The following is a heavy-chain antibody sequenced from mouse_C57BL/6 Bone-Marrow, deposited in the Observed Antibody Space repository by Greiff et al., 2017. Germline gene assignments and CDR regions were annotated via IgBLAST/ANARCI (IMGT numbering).Heavy chain of an antibody. CDR3: AREGDYDSDY. Sequence: QVQLQQSGAELVRPGTSVKVSCKASGYAFTNYLIEWVKQRPGQGLEWIGVINPGSGGTNYNEKFKGKATLTVDKPSSTAYMQLSSLTSEDSAVYYCAREGDYDSDYWGQGTTLTVSS. J-gene: IGHJ2*01. CDR1: GYAFTNYL. D-gene: IGHD2-4*01. CDR2: INPGSGGT. V-gene: IGHV1-54*01.